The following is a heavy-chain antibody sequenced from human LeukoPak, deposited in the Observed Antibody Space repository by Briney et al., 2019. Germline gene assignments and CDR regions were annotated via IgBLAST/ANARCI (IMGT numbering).Heavy chain of an antibody. J-gene: IGHJ6*04. CDR2: ISGRGSST. CDR1: GFTFSSYA. Sequence: GGSLRLSCAASGFTFSSYAMTWVRQAPGKGLECVSGISGRGSSTSYADSVKGRFTISRDNYKNTLYLQMNSLRAEDTAVYYCAKSLCGGMDVWGRGTTVTVSS. CDR3: AKSLCGGMDV. V-gene: IGHV3-23*01. D-gene: IGHD2-21*01.